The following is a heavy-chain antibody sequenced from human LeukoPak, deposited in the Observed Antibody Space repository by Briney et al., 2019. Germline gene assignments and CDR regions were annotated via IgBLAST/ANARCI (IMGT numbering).Heavy chain of an antibody. J-gene: IGHJ4*02. V-gene: IGHV1-8*01. CDR3: ARNPPLTGDFDF. CDR2: MNPNSGNT. CDR1: GYTFTSYD. D-gene: IGHD7-27*01. Sequence: ASVRVSSAASGYTFTSYDIHWVRQAPGQGLEWRGCMNPNSGNTCDAQKYQGRATMTRDTTISTDYMELSRLRSEATAVYYCARNPPLTGDFDFWGPGTMVTVSS.